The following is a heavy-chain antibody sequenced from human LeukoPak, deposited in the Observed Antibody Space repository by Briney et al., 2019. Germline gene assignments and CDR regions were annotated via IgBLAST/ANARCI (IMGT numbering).Heavy chain of an antibody. V-gene: IGHV3-7*03. CDR1: GFTFSSYW. J-gene: IGHJ4*02. D-gene: IGHD5-18*01. CDR2: IKQDGSEK. CDR3: ASDLWGYSYYFDY. Sequence: TGGSLRLSCAASGFTFSSYWMSWVRQAPGKGLEWVANIKQDGSEKYYVDSVKGRFTISRDNAKNSLYLQMNSLRAEDTAVYHCASDLWGYSYYFDYWGQGTLVTVSS.